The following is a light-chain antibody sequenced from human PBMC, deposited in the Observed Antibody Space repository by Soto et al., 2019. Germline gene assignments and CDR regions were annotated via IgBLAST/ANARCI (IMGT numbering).Light chain of an antibody. CDR3: PQYGRT. CDR2: GAS. CDR1: QSGSSSY. J-gene: IGKJ1*01. V-gene: IGKV3-20*01. Sequence: EIVLASCSWSLSLSVVQGSTLTCRASQSGSSSYLAWYKQKPGQSPRLLIYGASSRAPGTPDRFSGSGPAKDFTLPISRPEPEDFSLYYRPQYGRTFAQGTKVDIK.